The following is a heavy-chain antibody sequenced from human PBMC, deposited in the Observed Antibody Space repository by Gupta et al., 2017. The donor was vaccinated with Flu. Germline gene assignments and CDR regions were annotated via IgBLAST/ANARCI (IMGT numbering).Heavy chain of an antibody. J-gene: IGHJ4*02. CDR1: GFTFSSYI. D-gene: IGHD1-26*01. Sequence: EVQLVESGGGLVKPGGSLRLSCAASGFTFSSYIMHWVRQAPGKGLEWVSSISSSSSYIYYADSVKGRFTISRDNAKNSLYLQMNSLRAEDTAVYYCARFGGSYYLDYWGQGTLVTVSS. CDR3: ARFGGSYYLDY. V-gene: IGHV3-21*01. CDR2: ISSSSSYI.